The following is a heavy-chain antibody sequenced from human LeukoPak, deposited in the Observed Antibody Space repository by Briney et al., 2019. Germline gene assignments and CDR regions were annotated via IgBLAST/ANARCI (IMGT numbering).Heavy chain of an antibody. D-gene: IGHD6-25*01. V-gene: IGHV4-39*01. J-gene: IGHJ4*02. CDR1: GGSISSNSNY. CDR2: ISYSGST. Sequence: SETLSLTCTVSGGSISSNSNYWGWIRQPPGKGLECIGVISYSGSTYYNPSLKSRVTISVDASKSHFSLKLSSVTAADTAIYYCARLDKGIKAAHFDYWGQGTLVTVSS. CDR3: ARLDKGIKAAHFDY.